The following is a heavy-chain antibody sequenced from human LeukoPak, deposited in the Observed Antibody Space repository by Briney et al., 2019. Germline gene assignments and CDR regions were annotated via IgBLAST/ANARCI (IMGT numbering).Heavy chain of an antibody. V-gene: IGHV4-59*01. CDR3: ARANSYYGILTGYDS. CDR2: IYYSGST. J-gene: IGHJ4*02. Sequence: PSETLSLTCTVSGGSISSYYWSWIRQPPGKGLEWIGYIYYSGSTNYNPSLKSRVTISVDTSKNQFSLKLSSVTAADTAVYYCARANSYYGILTGYDSWGQGTLVTVSS. CDR1: GGSISSYY. D-gene: IGHD3-9*01.